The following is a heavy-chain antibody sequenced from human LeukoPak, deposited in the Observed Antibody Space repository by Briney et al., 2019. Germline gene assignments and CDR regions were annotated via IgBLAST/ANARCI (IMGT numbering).Heavy chain of an antibody. J-gene: IGHJ5*02. CDR1: GGXISSYY. CDR2: IYYSGST. V-gene: IGHV4-59*08. CDR3: ARRGSSWYKVGWFDP. D-gene: IGHD6-13*01. Sequence: PSETLSLTCSVSGGXISSYYCSWIRQPPGKGLEWIGYIYYSGSTNYNPSLKSRVTISVDTSKNQFSLKLGSVTAADTAVYYCARRGSSWYKVGWFDPWGQGTLVTVSS.